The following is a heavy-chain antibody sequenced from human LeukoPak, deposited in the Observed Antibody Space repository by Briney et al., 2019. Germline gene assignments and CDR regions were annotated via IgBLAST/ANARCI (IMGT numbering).Heavy chain of an antibody. J-gene: IGHJ6*04. D-gene: IGHD2-2*01. CDR2: ISGSGGTT. Sequence: GGSLRLSCAASGFTFSSHAMSWVRQAPGKGMEWVSAISGSGGTTYYADSVKGRFTISRDNSKDTLSLQMNSLRGEDTAVYYCAKVWCSSTSCYSGIYYYYGMDVWGKGTTVTVSS. CDR3: AKVWCSSTSCYSGIYYYYGMDV. CDR1: GFTFSSHA. V-gene: IGHV3-23*01.